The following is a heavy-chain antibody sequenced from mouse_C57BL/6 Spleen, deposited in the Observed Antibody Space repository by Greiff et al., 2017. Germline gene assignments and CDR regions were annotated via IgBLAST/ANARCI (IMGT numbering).Heavy chain of an antibody. CDR2: LYPGSGNT. Sequence: VQLQQSGPELVKPGASVKISCKASGYTFTDYYINWVKQRPGQGLEWIGWLYPGSGNTKYNEKFKGKATLTVDTSSSTAYMQLSSLTSEDSAVYFCARSGLLIPYYYAMDYWGQGTSVTVSS. V-gene: IGHV1-84*01. CDR1: GYTFTDYY. CDR3: ARSGLLIPYYYAMDY. D-gene: IGHD2-10*01. J-gene: IGHJ4*01.